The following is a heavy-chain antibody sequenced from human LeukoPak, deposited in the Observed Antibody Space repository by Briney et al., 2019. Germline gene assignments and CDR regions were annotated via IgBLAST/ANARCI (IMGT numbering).Heavy chain of an antibody. V-gene: IGHV4-38-2*02. CDR2: IYHSGST. D-gene: IGHD3-10*01. Sequence: PSETLSLTCTVSGYSISSGYYWGWIRQPPGKGLEWIGSIYHSGSTYYNPSLKSRVTISVDTSKNQFSLKLSSVTAADTAVYYCARAPDYYGSGTLDPWGQGTLVTVSS. CDR1: GYSISSGYY. J-gene: IGHJ5*02. CDR3: ARAPDYYGSGTLDP.